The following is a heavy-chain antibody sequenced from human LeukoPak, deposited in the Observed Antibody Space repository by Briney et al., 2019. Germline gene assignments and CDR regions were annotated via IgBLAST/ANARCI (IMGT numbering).Heavy chain of an antibody. J-gene: IGHJ6*02. CDR3: GRIAINANNGMDV. V-gene: IGHV3-72*01. CDR2: SRIKASSYTT. D-gene: IGHD1/OR15-1a*01. CDR1: GFKFRYHY. Sequence: PGGSLRLSCAASGFKFRYHYIDWVRPAAGRGLEGVGCSRIKASSYTTEYAASVEGRFTISRDVSESSLYLQMNSLRTEDTAVYYCGRIAINANNGMDVWGQGTTVTVSS.